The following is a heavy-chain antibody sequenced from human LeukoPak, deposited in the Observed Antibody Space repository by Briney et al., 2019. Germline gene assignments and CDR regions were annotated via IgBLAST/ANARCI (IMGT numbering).Heavy chain of an antibody. Sequence: PGRSLRLSCAASGFTFSSYGMHWVRQAPGKGLEWVAFIRYDGSNKYYADSVKGRFTISRDNSKNTLYLQMNSLRAEDTAVYYCAKDGYSSSYNFDYWGQGTLVTVSS. J-gene: IGHJ4*02. CDR1: GFTFSSYG. V-gene: IGHV3-30*02. CDR3: AKDGYSSSYNFDY. D-gene: IGHD6-6*01. CDR2: IRYDGSNK.